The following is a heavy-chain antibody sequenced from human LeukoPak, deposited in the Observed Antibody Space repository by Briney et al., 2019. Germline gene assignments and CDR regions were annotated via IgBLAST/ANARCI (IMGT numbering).Heavy chain of an antibody. V-gene: IGHV3-53*01. CDR2: IYTDGST. D-gene: IGHD6-19*01. CDR1: RLTVSSNY. J-gene: IGHJ4*02. Sequence: GGSLRLSCAASRLTVSSNYMNWVRQAPGKGLEWISVIYTDGSTYYADSVKGRFTISRDNSKDTLYLQMDNLRAEDTAVYYCARGRQWLGFDYWGQGTLVTASS. CDR3: ARGRQWLGFDY.